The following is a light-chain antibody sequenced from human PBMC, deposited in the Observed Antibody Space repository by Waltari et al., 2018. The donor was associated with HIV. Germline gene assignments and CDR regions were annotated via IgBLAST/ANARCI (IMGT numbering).Light chain of an antibody. CDR3: CSYAGSSTYV. CDR1: SSDVGSYNL. Sequence: QSALTQPASVSGSPGQSITISCTGTSSDVGSYNLVSWYQQHPGKAPKPMISEVSKRPSGVSNRFSGSKSGNTASLTISGLQAEDEADYYCCSYAGSSTYVFGTGTKVTVL. CDR2: EVS. V-gene: IGLV2-23*02. J-gene: IGLJ1*01.